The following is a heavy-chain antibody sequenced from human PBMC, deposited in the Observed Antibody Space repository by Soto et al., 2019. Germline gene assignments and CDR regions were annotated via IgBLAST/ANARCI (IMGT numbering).Heavy chain of an antibody. CDR1: GFIFSRFE. Sequence: GGSLRLSCAASGFIFSRFELHWVRQAPGKGLEWISYISSSGSTAYYASSVEGRLTISRDNANNSVYLQMDSLRAEDTALYYCTRAAWFPYLSFYWGQGALVTVSS. CDR3: TRAAWFPYLSFY. CDR2: ISSSGSTA. D-gene: IGHD3-10*01. J-gene: IGHJ4*02. V-gene: IGHV3-48*03.